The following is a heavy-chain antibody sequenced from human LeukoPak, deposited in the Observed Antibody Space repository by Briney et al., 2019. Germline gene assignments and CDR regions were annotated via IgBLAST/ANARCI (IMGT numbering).Heavy chain of an antibody. CDR2: ISSSSSTI. D-gene: IGHD3-10*01. CDR1: GFTFSSYS. V-gene: IGHV3-48*01. J-gene: IGHJ4*02. CDR3: ARDLTTTMVRGVILPFDY. Sequence: GGSLRLSCAASGFTFSSYSMNWVRQAPGKGLEWVSYISSSSSTIYYADSVKGRFTISRDNAKNSLYLQMNSLRAEDTAVYYRARDLTTTMVRGVILPFDYWGQGTLVTVSS.